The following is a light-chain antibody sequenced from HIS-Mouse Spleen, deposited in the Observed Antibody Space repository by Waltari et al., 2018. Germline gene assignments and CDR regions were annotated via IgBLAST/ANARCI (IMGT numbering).Light chain of an antibody. V-gene: IGLV3-10*01. CDR2: EDS. Sequence: SYALTQPPSVSVSPGQTARITCPGDALPTKSAYLYQQKSGQAPVLVIYEDSKRPSGIPERFSGSSSGTMATLTISGAQVEDEADYYCYSTDSSGNHRVFGGGTKLTVL. J-gene: IGLJ2*01. CDR1: ALPTKS. CDR3: YSTDSSGNHRV.